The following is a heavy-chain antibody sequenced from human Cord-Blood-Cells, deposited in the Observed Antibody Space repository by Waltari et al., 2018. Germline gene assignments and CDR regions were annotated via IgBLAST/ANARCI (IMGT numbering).Heavy chain of an antibody. Sequence: QVQLVQSGAEVKKPGASVKVSCKASGSTFTSYDFTWLRQATAQGREWMGWMNPNSGNTGYAQKFQGRVTMTRNTSISTAYMELSSLRSEDTAVYYCARQSPGIAAAGPGFDYWGQGTLVTVSS. V-gene: IGHV1-8*01. J-gene: IGHJ4*02. CDR2: MNPNSGNT. D-gene: IGHD6-13*01. CDR1: GSTFTSYD. CDR3: ARQSPGIAAAGPGFDY.